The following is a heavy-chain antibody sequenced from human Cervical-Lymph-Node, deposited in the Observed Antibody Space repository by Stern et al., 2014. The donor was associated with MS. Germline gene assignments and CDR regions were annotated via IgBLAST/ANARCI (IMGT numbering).Heavy chain of an antibody. D-gene: IGHD6-13*01. CDR3: TRHQEGIAAS. V-gene: IGHV1-69*01. CDR2: IIPLFGAA. J-gene: IGHJ5*02. Sequence: VQLVESGAEVKKPGSSVKVSCKASGGTFSTFAISWVRQAPGQVLEWLGGIIPLFGAANSAQKFQGRVTFTADESMSTAYMELRSLRSDDTAVYYCTRHQEGIAASWGQGTLVTVSS. CDR1: GGTFSTFA.